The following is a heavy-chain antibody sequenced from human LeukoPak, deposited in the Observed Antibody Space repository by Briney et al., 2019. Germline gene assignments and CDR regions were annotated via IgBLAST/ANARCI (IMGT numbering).Heavy chain of an antibody. CDR3: AKKMGEYFHH. J-gene: IGHJ1*01. Sequence: PGGSLRLSCAASGFTFSSYAMTWVRQAPGKGLEWVSLISGSAGITYYADSVKGRFTISRDNSKNTLYLQMNNLRAEDTAVYYCAKKMGEYFHHWGQGTLVTVSS. CDR1: GFTFSSYA. V-gene: IGHV3-23*01. D-gene: IGHD2-8*01. CDR2: ISGSAGIT.